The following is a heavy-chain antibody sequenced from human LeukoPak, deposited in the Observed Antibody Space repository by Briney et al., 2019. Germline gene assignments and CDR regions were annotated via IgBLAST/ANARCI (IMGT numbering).Heavy chain of an antibody. CDR3: AKGLSRRGGQLDY. CDR1: GFTFSSYG. Sequence: GGSLRLSCAASGFTFSSYGMHWVRQAPGKGLEWVAFIRYDGSNIYYADSVKGRFTISRDNSKNTLYLQMNSLRAEDTAVYYCAKGLSRRGGQLDYWGQGTLVTVSS. J-gene: IGHJ4*02. CDR2: IRYDGSNI. D-gene: IGHD6-6*01. V-gene: IGHV3-30*02.